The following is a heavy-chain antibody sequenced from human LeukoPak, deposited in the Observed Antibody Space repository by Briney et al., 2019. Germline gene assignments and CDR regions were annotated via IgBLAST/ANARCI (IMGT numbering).Heavy chain of an antibody. V-gene: IGHV4-38-2*02. CDR3: ARGRLAYCSGGSCYKSKFDY. CDR1: GYSISSGYF. D-gene: IGHD2-15*01. J-gene: IGHJ4*02. CDR2: IYHSGST. Sequence: PSETLSLTCSVSGYSISSGYFWGWIRQPPGKGLEWIGSIYHSGSTYYNPSLKSRVTISVDTSNNQFSLKMTSVTAADTAVYYCARGRLAYCSGGSCYKSKFDYWGQGTLVTVSS.